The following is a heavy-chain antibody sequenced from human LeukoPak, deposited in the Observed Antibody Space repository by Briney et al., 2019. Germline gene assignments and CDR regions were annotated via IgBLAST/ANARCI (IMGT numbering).Heavy chain of an antibody. D-gene: IGHD5-18*01. V-gene: IGHV3-33*06. Sequence: PGGSLRLSCTTSGFSFSDYGMHWVRQAPGKGLEWLASVWYEERTKYYVDSVKGRFTISRDNSKNTLYLQMNSLRAEDTAVYYCAKVAFVDTAMAPDYWGQGTLVTVSS. J-gene: IGHJ4*02. CDR3: AKVAFVDTAMAPDY. CDR1: GFSFSDYG. CDR2: VWYEERTK.